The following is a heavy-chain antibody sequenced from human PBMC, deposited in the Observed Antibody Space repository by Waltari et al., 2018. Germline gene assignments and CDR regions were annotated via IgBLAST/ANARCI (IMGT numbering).Heavy chain of an antibody. Sequence: QVQLQESGPGLVKPSETLSLTCTVSGGSISSYYWSWIRQPPGKGLEWIGYIYYRGSTNYNPSLKSRVTISVDTSKNQFSLKLSSVTAADTAVYYCARKDRGPLYGMDVWGQGTTVTVSS. J-gene: IGHJ6*02. V-gene: IGHV4-59*01. D-gene: IGHD3-10*01. CDR1: GGSISSYY. CDR3: ARKDRGPLYGMDV. CDR2: IYYRGST.